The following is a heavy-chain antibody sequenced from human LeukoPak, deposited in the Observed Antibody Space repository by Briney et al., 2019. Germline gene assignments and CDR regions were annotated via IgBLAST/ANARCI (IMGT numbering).Heavy chain of an antibody. J-gene: IGHJ4*02. V-gene: IGHV1-2*02. CDR2: ITPKSGDT. Sequence: ASVKVSCKASGYTFSDFYIHWVRQAPGQGLEYVGWITPKSGDTYSPQRFQGRVTMTRDASIGTACMELSSLRSDDTAVYFCARVRLADERAWAYWGQGTLVTVSS. CDR3: ARVRLADERAWAY. D-gene: IGHD3-3*02. CDR1: GYTFSDFY.